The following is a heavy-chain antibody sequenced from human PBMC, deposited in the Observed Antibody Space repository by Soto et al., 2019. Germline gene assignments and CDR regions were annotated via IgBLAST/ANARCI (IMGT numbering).Heavy chain of an antibody. D-gene: IGHD6-19*01. Sequence: SETLSLTCAVYGGSFSGYYWSWIRQPPGKWLEWIGEINHSGSTKYNPSLNSRVTISIDPSKNQFCLKLDSVAAADTAVYYCARAPIAFPGTIDYWGQGXLVTVYS. V-gene: IGHV4-34*01. J-gene: IGHJ4*02. CDR2: INHSGST. CDR1: GGSFSGYY. CDR3: ARAPIAFPGTIDY.